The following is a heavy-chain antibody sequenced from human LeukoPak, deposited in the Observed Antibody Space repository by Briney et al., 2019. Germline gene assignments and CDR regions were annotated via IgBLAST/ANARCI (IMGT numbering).Heavy chain of an antibody. CDR1: RFTFSNYV. CDR2: ISGSCRST. J-gene: IGHJ6*02. D-gene: IGHD3-16*01. V-gene: IGHV3-23*01. CDR3: ARVAGTIRIWPQPFGDGMDV. Sequence: GGSLRLSCAASRFTFSNYVMSWVRQAPGGGLECVSAISGSCRSTYYADSVKGRFTISRDNSKNTLYLQMNSLRAEDTALYYCARVAGTIRIWPQPFGDGMDVWGQGTTVTVSS.